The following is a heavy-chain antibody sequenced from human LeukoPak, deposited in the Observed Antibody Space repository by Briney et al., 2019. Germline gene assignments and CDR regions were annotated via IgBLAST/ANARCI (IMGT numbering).Heavy chain of an antibody. D-gene: IGHD3-3*01. CDR3: ASQNKNSPITIFGVVIRHFDY. V-gene: IGHV4-39*01. CDR2: IYYSGST. CDR1: GGSISSSSYY. Sequence: SETLSLTCTVSGGSISSSSYYWGWIRQPPGKGLEWIGSIYYSGSTYYNPSLKSRVTISVDTSKNQFSLKLSSVTAADMAVYYCASQNKNSPITIFGVVIRHFDYWGQGTLVTVSS. J-gene: IGHJ4*02.